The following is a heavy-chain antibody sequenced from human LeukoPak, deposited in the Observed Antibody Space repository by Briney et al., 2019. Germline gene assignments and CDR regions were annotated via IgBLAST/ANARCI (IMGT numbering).Heavy chain of an antibody. V-gene: IGHV3-74*01. J-gene: IGHJ4*02. D-gene: IGHD5-18*01. CDR3: ARAVRGYSYAYLPY. CDR2: INSDGSST. CDR1: GFTFSSYR. Sequence: GGSLRLSCAASGFTFSSYRMHWVRQAPGKGLVWVSRINSDGSSTTYADSVKGRFTISRDNAKNTLFLQMNSLRSDDTAVYYCARAVRGYSYAYLPYWGQGTLVTVSS.